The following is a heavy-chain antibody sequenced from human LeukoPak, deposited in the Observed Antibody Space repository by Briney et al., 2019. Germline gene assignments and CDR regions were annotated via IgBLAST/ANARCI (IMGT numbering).Heavy chain of an antibody. CDR1: GFTFSSYH. D-gene: IGHD3-10*01. CDR2: ISGSGGTT. Sequence: GGSLRLSCVVSGFTFSSYHMNWVRQAPGKGLEWVSAISGSGGTTYYADSVKGRFTISRDNSKNTLYLQMNSLRAEDTAVYYCAKGSVRYYYYMDVWGKGTMVTISS. J-gene: IGHJ6*03. CDR3: AKGSVRYYYYMDV. V-gene: IGHV3-23*01.